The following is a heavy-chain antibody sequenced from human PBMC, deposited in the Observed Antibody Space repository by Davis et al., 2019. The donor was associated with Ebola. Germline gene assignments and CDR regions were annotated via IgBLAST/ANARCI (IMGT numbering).Heavy chain of an antibody. V-gene: IGHV3-21*01. Sequence: GGSLRLFCAASGFTFSTYTMTWVRQAPGKGLEWVSSISISSAFIYYADSVKGRFTVSRDNAKNSLSLQMNSLRAEDTAVYYCAGGESGWDASDIWGRGTMVTVSS. CDR3: AGGESGWDASDI. J-gene: IGHJ3*02. CDR2: ISISSAFI. D-gene: IGHD6-19*01. CDR1: GFTFSTYT.